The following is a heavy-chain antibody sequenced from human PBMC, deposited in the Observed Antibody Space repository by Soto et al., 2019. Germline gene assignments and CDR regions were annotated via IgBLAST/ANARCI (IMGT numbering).Heavy chain of an antibody. V-gene: IGHV4-39*07. J-gene: IGHJ5*02. D-gene: IGHD4-17*01. CDR3: ARQERTALPYGLDV. CDR1: GGSISSRGYY. CDR2: IYFSGSI. Sequence: PSETLSLTCTVSGGSISSRGYYWAWIRQPPGKGLEWIGSIYFSGSIYYNPSLKSRVTISVDTSKSQFSLKLSSVTAADTAVYYCARQERTALPYGLDVWGPGTLVTVSS.